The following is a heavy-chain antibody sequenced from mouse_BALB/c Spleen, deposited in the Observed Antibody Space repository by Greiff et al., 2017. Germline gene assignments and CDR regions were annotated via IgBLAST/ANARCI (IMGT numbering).Heavy chain of an antibody. CDR2: INPSTGYT. CDR1: GYTFTSYW. J-gene: IGHJ3*01. D-gene: IGHD2-4*01. CDR3: ASRSTMITTLAY. V-gene: IGHV1-7*01. Sequence: QVQLQQSGAELAKPGASVKMSCKASGYTFTSYWMHWVKQRPGQGLEWIGYINPSTGYTEYNQKFKDKATLTADKSSSTAYMQLSSLTSEDSAVYYCASRSTMITTLAYWGQGTLVTVSA.